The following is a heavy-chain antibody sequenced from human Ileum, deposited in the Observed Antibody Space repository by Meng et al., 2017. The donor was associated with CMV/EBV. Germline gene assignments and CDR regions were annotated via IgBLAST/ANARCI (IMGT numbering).Heavy chain of an antibody. J-gene: IGHJ5*02. CDR1: GFTFSNSA. CDR2: ISYDGSHA. CDR3: ASSFHGSGSPDH. Sequence: QVQLVESGGGVVQPGRSLRLSFAASGFTFSNSAMHLVRQVPGKGLEWVTIISYDGSHALYADSVKGRFTISRDNSKNTLYLQMTSLRPEDTAVYYCASSFHGSGSPDHWGQGTLVTVSS. V-gene: IGHV3-30-3*01. D-gene: IGHD3-10*01.